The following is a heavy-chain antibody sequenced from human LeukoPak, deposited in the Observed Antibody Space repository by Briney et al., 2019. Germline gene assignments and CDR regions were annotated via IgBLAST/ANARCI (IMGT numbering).Heavy chain of an antibody. CDR3: ARGGKGLQLIGSFYDA. CDR1: GYTLTSFA. V-gene: IGHV1-2*02. J-gene: IGHJ4*02. CDR2: ISPNIGGI. D-gene: IGHD2/OR15-2a*01. Sequence: ASVKVSCKASGYTLTSFAMHWVRQSPGQGLEWMGWISPNIGGIDYAQRFHGRVTLTRDTSISTAYMELSSLGYDDTAVYFCARGGKGLQLIGSFYDAWGQGTLVTVSS.